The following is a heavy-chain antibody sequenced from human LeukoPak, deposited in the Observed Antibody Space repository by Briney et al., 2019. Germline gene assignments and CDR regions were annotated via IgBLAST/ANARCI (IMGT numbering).Heavy chain of an antibody. V-gene: IGHV3-72*01. Sequence: PGGSLRLSCAASGFTFSDHYMDWVRQAPGKGLEWVGRTRNKANSYTTEYAASVKGRFTISRDDSKNSLYLQTNSLKTEDTAVYYCARASTFYDFWSGHHDAFDIWGQGTMVTVSS. J-gene: IGHJ3*02. CDR3: ARASTFYDFWSGHHDAFDI. D-gene: IGHD3-3*01. CDR2: TRNKANSYTT. CDR1: GFTFSDHY.